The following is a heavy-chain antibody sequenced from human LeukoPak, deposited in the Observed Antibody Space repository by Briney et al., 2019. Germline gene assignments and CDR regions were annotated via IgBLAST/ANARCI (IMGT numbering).Heavy chain of an antibody. V-gene: IGHV3-74*01. D-gene: IGHD5-18*01. CDR1: GLTFSDFW. CDR2: VKGDGRTT. Sequence: GGALRLSCAASGLTFSDFWMHWVRQPRGKGLVGVALVKGDGRTTIYADSVHGRFTISRDPAKTTLSLQMNSLRADDSGVYYCATGHSYGYDYWGQGVLVTVSS. J-gene: IGHJ4*02. CDR3: ATGHSYGYDY.